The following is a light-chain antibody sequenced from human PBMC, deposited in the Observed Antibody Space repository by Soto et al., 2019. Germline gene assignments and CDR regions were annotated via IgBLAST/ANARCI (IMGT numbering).Light chain of an antibody. V-gene: IGLV1-47*02. CDR3: AAWDDSLSVYV. CDR2: SSN. Sequence: QPVLTQSPSASGTPGQRVTISCSGSSSNIGSNSVYWYQQLPGTAPKLLIHSSNQRPSGVPDRFSGSKSGTSASLAISGLRSEDEADYYCAAWDDSLSVYVFGTGTKLTVL. CDR1: SSNIGSNS. J-gene: IGLJ1*01.